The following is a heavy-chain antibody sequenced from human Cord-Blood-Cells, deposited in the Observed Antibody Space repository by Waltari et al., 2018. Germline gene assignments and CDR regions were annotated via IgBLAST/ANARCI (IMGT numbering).Heavy chain of an antibody. V-gene: IGHV4-38-2*02. CDR2: IYHSGST. CDR3: ARDFRDSSSSGGFDY. Sequence: QVQLQESGPGLVKPSETLSLTCAVSGSSISRGSYWGWIRQPPGKGLEWIGSIYHSGSTYYNPSLKSRVTISVDTSKNQFSLKLSSVTAADTAVYYCARDFRDSSSSGGFDYWGQGTLVTVSS. J-gene: IGHJ4*02. D-gene: IGHD6-6*01. CDR1: GSSISRGSY.